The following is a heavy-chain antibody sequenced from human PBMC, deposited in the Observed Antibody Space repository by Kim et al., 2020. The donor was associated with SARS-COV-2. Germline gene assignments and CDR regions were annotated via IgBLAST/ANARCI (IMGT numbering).Heavy chain of an antibody. D-gene: IGHD6-13*01. J-gene: IGHJ6*03. V-gene: IGHV3-23*01. Sequence: GKARLTSSRDNAKNTLYLQMNSLRAEDTAVYYCAKDGSSWSRYYYYYMDVWGKGTTVTVSS. CDR3: AKDGSSWSRYYYYYMDV.